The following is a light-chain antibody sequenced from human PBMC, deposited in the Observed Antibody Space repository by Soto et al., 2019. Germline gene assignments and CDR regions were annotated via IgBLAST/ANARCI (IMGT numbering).Light chain of an antibody. CDR1: QSVGSS. CDR2: RAS. V-gene: IGKV3-11*01. Sequence: EIVLTQSPAPLSLSPGERATLSCMASQSVGSSLAWYQQKPGQAPRLLIFRASYRPTAIPDRFSGSGFGTDFNLTISSLEPEDFAGYYCQQSSNGATCGPGTKVDVK. CDR3: QQSSNGAT. J-gene: IGKJ3*01.